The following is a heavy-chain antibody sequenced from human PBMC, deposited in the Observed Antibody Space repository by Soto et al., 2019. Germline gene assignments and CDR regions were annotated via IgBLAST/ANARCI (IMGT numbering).Heavy chain of an antibody. Sequence: PSETLSLTCTVSGGSISSGDSCWTWIRQPPGKGLEWIGNICYSGRTYHNPSLKSRVSISEDTSKNHFSLRLSSVTAADTAVYYCARDARGIFTHFDYWGQGTLVTVSS. D-gene: IGHD3-10*01. CDR1: GGSISSGDSC. CDR2: ICYSGRT. V-gene: IGHV4-30-4*08. CDR3: ARDARGIFTHFDY. J-gene: IGHJ4*02.